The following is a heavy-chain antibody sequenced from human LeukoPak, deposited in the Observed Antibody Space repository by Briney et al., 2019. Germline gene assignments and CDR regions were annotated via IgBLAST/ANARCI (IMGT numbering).Heavy chain of an antibody. V-gene: IGHV3-53*01. J-gene: IGHJ5*02. CDR1: GLTCSHNY. Sequence: PGGSLRLSCAASGLTCSHNYVSWVRQAPGKGLEWVSAIHTSGDTCYADSVKGRFTISRDTSKNTLYLQINGLRVEDTAVYYCIVFGDSNHWGQGTLVTVSS. D-gene: IGHD4-17*01. CDR3: IVFGDSNH. CDR2: IHTSGDT.